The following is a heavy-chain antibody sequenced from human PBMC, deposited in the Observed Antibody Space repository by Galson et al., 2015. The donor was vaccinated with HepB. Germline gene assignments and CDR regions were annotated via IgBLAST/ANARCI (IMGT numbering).Heavy chain of an antibody. V-gene: IGHV3-23*01. CDR1: GFTFSSYA. CDR2: ISGSGGST. J-gene: IGHJ1*01. CDR3: ARDDGSRWYDILTGYSPGHFQH. Sequence: SLRLSCAASGFTFSSYAMSWVRQAPGKGLEWVSAISGSGGSTYYADSVKGRFTISRDNSKNTLYLQMNSLRGEDTAVYYCARDDGSRWYDILTGYSPGHFQHWGQGTLVTVSS. D-gene: IGHD3-9*01.